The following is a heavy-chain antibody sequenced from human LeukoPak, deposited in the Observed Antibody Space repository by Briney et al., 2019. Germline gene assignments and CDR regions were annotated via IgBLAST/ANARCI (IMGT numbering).Heavy chain of an antibody. D-gene: IGHD4/OR15-4a*01. Sequence: SQTLSLTCTVSGGSISSGSYYWSWIRQPARKGLEWIGRMYTSGSTNYNPSLKSRVTISVDTSKNQFSLKLSSVTAADTAVYYCARSNAFDYWGQGTLVTVSS. CDR2: MYTSGST. CDR1: GGSISSGSYY. V-gene: IGHV4-61*02. J-gene: IGHJ4*02. CDR3: ARSNAFDY.